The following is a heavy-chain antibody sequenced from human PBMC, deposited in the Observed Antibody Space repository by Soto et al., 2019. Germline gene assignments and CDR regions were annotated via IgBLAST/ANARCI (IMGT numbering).Heavy chain of an antibody. CDR2: IYHSGST. J-gene: IGHJ6*02. V-gene: IGHV4-4*02. CDR3: ARGSGRQVYNYYGMDV. Sequence: QVQLQESGPGLVKPSGTLSLTCAVSGGSISSSNWWSWVRQSPGKGLEWIGEIYHSGSTNYNPSPKIRVTISVDKSKNQFSLKLSSVTAADTAVYYCARGSGRQVYNYYGMDVWGQGTTVTVSS. CDR1: GGSISSSNW. D-gene: IGHD3-10*01.